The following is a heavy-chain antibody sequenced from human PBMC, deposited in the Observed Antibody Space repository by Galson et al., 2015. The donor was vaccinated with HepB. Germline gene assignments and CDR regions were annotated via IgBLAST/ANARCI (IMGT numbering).Heavy chain of an antibody. CDR3: AANHDY. CDR1: GFTVSSNH. CDR2: IYSGGST. Sequence: SLRLSCAASGFTVSSNHMTWVRQAPGKGLEWVSVIYSGGSTYYADSVKGRFTISRDISKNTLYLQMNSLRAEDTAVYYCAANHDYWGQGTLVTVSS. J-gene: IGHJ4*02. V-gene: IGHV3-53*01.